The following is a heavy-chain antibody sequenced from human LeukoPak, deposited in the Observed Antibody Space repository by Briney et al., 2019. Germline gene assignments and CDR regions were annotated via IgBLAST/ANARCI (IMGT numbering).Heavy chain of an antibody. Sequence: SETLSLTCTVSGGSISSSSYSWGWIRQPPGKGLEWIGSIYYSGSTYYNPSLKSRVTISVDTSKNQFSLKLSSVTAADTAVYYCARLGYYDSSGYYPWGQGTLVTVSS. V-gene: IGHV4-39*01. CDR1: GGSISSSSYS. J-gene: IGHJ5*02. D-gene: IGHD3-22*01. CDR2: IYYSGST. CDR3: ARLGYYDSSGYYP.